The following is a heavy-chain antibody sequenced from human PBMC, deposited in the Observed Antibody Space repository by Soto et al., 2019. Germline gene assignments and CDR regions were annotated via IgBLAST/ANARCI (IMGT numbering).Heavy chain of an antibody. CDR2: ISRNSSYI. D-gene: IGHD3-10*01. Sequence: GGSLRLSCAASGFPFSSFSMNWVRQAPGKGLEWVSSISRNSSYIYYADSVKGRFTISRDNARNSLYLQVNRLRAEDTAVYYCARDRIAVIGGSYYFYGMDVWGQGTTVTVSS. V-gene: IGHV3-21*06. CDR3: ARDRIAVIGGSYYFYGMDV. J-gene: IGHJ6*02. CDR1: GFPFSSFS.